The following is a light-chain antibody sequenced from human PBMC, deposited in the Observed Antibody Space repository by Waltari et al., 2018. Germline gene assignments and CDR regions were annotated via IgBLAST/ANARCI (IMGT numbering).Light chain of an antibody. CDR1: QTVRPTY. V-gene: IGKV3-20*01. J-gene: IGKJ4*01. Sequence: ELLSTQSPGTLSLSPGERAILSFRTSQTVRPTYLAWYQQKPGQAPTLLIYGSSSRATGIPDRFRGIGSGTDFFLTFSSLEPEGFAVDYGQQYGITSLAVGGGTEVEIK. CDR3: QQYGITSLA. CDR2: GSS.